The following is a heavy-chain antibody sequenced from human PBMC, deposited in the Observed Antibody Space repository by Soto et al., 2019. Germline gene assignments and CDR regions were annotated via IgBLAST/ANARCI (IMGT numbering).Heavy chain of an antibody. D-gene: IGHD1-7*01. CDR1: CCSIGIYH. CDR2: IYYSGST. J-gene: IGHJ6*02. CDR3: ARAGGSITGTTGYYYGMDV. V-gene: IGHV4-59*01. Sequence: SENRSLTTPVSCCSIGIYHGRLLRQPQGKGLEWIGYIYYSGSTNYNPSLKSRVTISVDTSKNQFSLKLSSVTAADTAVYYCARAGGSITGTTGYYYGMDVWGQGTTVTVSS.